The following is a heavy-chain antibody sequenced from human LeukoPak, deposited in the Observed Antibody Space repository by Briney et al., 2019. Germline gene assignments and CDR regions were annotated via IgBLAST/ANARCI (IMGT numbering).Heavy chain of an antibody. CDR2: MNPNSYNT. CDR1: GYTFTNYD. V-gene: IGHV1-8*01. CDR3: ARGRGRHLNWFDP. Sequence: ASVKVSCKASGYTFTNYDINWVRQATGHGLEWMGWMNPNSYNTGYAQMFQGRVTMTRNTSISTAYMELSSLTSEDTAVYYCARGRGRHLNWFDPWGQGTLVTVSS. D-gene: IGHD2-15*01. J-gene: IGHJ5*02.